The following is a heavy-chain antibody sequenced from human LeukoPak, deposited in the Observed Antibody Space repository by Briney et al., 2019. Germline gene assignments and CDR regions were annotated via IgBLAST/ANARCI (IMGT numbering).Heavy chain of an antibody. CDR1: GFTFSSYS. V-gene: IGHV3-21*01. Sequence: GGSLRLSCAASGFTFSSYSMNWVRQAPGKGLEWVSSISSSSSYIYYADSVKGRFTISRDNAKNSLYLQMNSLRAEDTAVYYCARDYYDILTGLQYYFDYWGQGTLVTVPS. CDR3: ARDYYDILTGLQYYFDY. J-gene: IGHJ4*02. CDR2: ISSSSSYI. D-gene: IGHD3-9*01.